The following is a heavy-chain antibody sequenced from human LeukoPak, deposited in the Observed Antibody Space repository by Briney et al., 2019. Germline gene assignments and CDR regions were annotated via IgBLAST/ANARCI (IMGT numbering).Heavy chain of an antibody. CDR2: IKQEGSEK. CDR1: GFTLSSYW. CDR3: AREATRQINIAVPGGDC. V-gene: IGHV3-7*01. Sequence: GGSLRLSCAASGFTLSSYWMSCVRQAPGKGREWGANIKQEGSEKSYVDSVKGRFTISRDNAKNSLYLQMNSLRGEDTATYYCAREATRQINIAVPGGDCWGPGTLVTVS. J-gene: IGHJ4*02. D-gene: IGHD6-19*01.